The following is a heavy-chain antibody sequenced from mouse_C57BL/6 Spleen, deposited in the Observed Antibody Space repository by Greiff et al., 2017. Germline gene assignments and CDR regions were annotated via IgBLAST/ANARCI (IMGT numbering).Heavy chain of an antibody. J-gene: IGHJ2*01. Sequence: SGPELVKPGASVKIPCKASGYTFTDYNMDWVKQSHGKSLEWIGDINPNNGGTIYNQKFKGKATLTVDKSSSTAYMELRSLTSEDTAVYYCARNYGSSYGFDYWGQGTTLTVSS. CDR3: ARNYGSSYGFDY. D-gene: IGHD1-1*01. CDR2: INPNNGGT. CDR1: GYTFTDYN. V-gene: IGHV1-18*01.